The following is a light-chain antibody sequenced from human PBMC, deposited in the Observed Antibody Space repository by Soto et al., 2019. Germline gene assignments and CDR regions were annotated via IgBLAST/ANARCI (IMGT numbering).Light chain of an antibody. CDR2: DAS. CDR1: QSVSSY. V-gene: IGKV3-11*01. J-gene: IGKJ2*01. CDR3: QQRSNWSPGYT. Sequence: EIVLTQSPATLSLSPGERATLSCRASQSVSSYLAWYQQKPGQAPRLLIYDASNRATGIPARFSGSGSGTDFTPTISSLEPEDFAVYYCQQRSNWSPGYTFGQGTKLEIK.